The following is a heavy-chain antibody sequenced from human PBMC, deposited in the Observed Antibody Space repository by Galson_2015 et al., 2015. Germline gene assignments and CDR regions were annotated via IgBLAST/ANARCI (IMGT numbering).Heavy chain of an antibody. D-gene: IGHD1-7*01. V-gene: IGHV1-3*01. CDR2: INAGNGDT. Sequence: SVKVSCKASGYSFTRNVIHWVRQAPGQRLEWMGWINAGNGDTKYSQNFQSRVTITRDTSASTAYMELSSLRSEDTAVYYCAREDLELRRLPFFSYMDVWGKGTTVTVSS. J-gene: IGHJ6*03. CDR1: GYSFTRNV. CDR3: AREDLELRRLPFFSYMDV.